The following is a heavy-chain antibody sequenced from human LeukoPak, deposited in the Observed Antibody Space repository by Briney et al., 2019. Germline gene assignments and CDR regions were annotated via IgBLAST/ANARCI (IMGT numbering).Heavy chain of an antibody. J-gene: IGHJ4*02. V-gene: IGHV3-33*01. CDR1: GFTFSSYG. CDR3: AIEWGITIIFGLGF. CDR2: IWYDGSNK. Sequence: GGSLRLSCAASGFTFSSYGMHWVRQAPGKGLEWVAVIWYDGSNKYYADSVKGRFTISRDNSKNTLYLQMNSLRAEDTAVYYCAIEWGITIIFGLGFWGQVTLVTVSS. D-gene: IGHD3-22*01.